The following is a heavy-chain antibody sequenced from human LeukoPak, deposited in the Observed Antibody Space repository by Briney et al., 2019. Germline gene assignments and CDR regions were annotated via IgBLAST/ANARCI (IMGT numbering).Heavy chain of an antibody. V-gene: IGHV3-23*01. CDR3: ARESRIIVGATPNHFDY. J-gene: IGHJ4*02. Sequence: GGSLRLSCAASGFTFSSYAMSWVRQAPGKGLEWVSAISGSGGSTYYADSVKGRFTISRDNAKNSLYLQMNSLRAEDTAVYYCARESRIIVGATPNHFDYWGQGTLVTVSS. CDR1: GFTFSSYA. D-gene: IGHD1-26*01. CDR2: ISGSGGST.